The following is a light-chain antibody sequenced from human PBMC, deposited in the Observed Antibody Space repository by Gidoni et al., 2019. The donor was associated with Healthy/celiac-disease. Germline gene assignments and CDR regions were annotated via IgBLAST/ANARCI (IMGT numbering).Light chain of an antibody. J-gene: IGKJ2*03. V-gene: IGKV2-28*01. CDR3: MQALQTPYS. CDR1: QSLLHSNGYNY. CDR2: LGS. Sequence: DIVMTQSPLSLPVTPGEPASISCRSSQSLLHSNGYNYLDWYLQQPGQSPSPLIYLGSNRASGVPDRFSGSGSGTDFTLKISRVEAEDVGVYYCMQALQTPYSFGQGTKLEIK.